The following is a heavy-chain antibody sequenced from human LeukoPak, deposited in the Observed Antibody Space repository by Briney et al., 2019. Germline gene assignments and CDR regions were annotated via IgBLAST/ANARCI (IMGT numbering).Heavy chain of an antibody. CDR2: ISAYNGNI. Sequence: ASVKVSCKASGYTFTSFGISWVRQAPGQGLEWMGWISAYNGNINYAQKLQGRVTMTTDISASTAYMEVRSLRSEDTAVYYCVRDLGVDTTMIFFDYWGRDPWSPSPQ. V-gene: IGHV1-18*01. D-gene: IGHD5-18*01. J-gene: IGHJ4*02. CDR3: VRDLGVDTTMIFFDY. CDR1: GYTFTSFG.